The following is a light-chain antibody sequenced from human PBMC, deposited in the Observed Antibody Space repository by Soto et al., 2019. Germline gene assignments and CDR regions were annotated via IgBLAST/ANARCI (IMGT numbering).Light chain of an antibody. CDR2: KAS. V-gene: IGKV1-5*03. CDR1: QSIDIW. Sequence: DVQMTQSPSTLSASVGDRVTITCRASQSIDIWLAWYQQKPGKAPNLLIYKASTLETGVPSSFTGSGSGTEFTLTISSLQPDDFASYYCQQYNTFSTFGQGTKV. CDR3: QQYNTFST. J-gene: IGKJ1*01.